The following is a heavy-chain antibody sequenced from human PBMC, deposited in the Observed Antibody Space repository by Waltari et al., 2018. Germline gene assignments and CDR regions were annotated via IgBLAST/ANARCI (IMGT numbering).Heavy chain of an antibody. J-gene: IGHJ4*02. Sequence: EMQLVESGGGLVQPGGSLRLSCAASGFTFSSYSMNWIRQAPGKGLEWVSYISSSSMTIYYADSVKGRFTISRDNAKNSLYLQMNSLRAEDTAVYYCARDGKYYYDSSGLDYWGQGTLVTVSS. CDR2: ISSSSMTI. CDR3: ARDGKYYYDSSGLDY. V-gene: IGHV3-48*01. CDR1: GFTFSSYS. D-gene: IGHD3-22*01.